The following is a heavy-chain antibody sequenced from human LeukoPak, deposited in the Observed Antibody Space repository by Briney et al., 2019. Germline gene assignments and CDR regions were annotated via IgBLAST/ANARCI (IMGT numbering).Heavy chain of an antibody. Sequence: GASVKVSCKASGYTFTGYYMHWVRQAPGQGLEWMGRINPNSGGTNYAQKFQGRVTMTRDTSISTAYMELSRLRSDDTAVYYCAGDSIAVAGTYFDYWGQGTLVTVSS. V-gene: IGHV1-2*06. CDR2: INPNSGGT. CDR3: AGDSIAVAGTYFDY. J-gene: IGHJ4*02. D-gene: IGHD6-19*01. CDR1: GYTFTGYY.